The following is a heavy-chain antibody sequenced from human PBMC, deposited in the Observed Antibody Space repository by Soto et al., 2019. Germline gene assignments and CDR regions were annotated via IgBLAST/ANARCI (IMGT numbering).Heavy chain of an antibody. CDR3: ARHVRAYDFWSGYSTQNPIQFLDV. V-gene: IGHV4-39*01. J-gene: IGHJ6*04. CDR1: GGSISSSSYY. Sequence: QLQLQESGPGLVKPSETLSLTCTVSGGSISSSSYYWGWIRQPPGKGLEWIGSIYYSGSTYYNPSLRSRVTISVDTTKNQFSLKMSSVTAADTAVYYCARHVRAYDFWSGYSTQNPIQFLDVWGKGTTVTVSS. CDR2: IYYSGST. D-gene: IGHD3-3*01.